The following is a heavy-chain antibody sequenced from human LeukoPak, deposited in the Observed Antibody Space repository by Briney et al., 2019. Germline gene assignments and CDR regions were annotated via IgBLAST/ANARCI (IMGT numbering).Heavy chain of an antibody. J-gene: IGHJ6*02. CDR3: ARDLRGYRYGGYPYFYGMDV. Sequence: GGSLRLSCAVSGFTFSSHDLHWVRQAAGKGLEWVSTIGTTGDTFYPDSVKGRFTISRESAKNSLYLQMNSLRAGDTAVYYCARDLRGYRYGGYPYFYGMDVWGQGTTVTVSS. CDR1: GFTFSSHD. D-gene: IGHD5-18*01. CDR2: IGTTGDT. V-gene: IGHV3-13*01.